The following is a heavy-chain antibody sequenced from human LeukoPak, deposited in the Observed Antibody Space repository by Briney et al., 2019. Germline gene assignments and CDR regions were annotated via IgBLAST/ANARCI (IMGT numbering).Heavy chain of an antibody. J-gene: IGHJ5*02. CDR1: GYTFTIYD. CDR3: ARGVEGLLWFGELFGNNWFDP. D-gene: IGHD3-10*01. V-gene: IGHV1-8*01. CDR2: MNPNSGNT. Sequence: ASVTVSCTASGYTFTIYDINWVRQATGQGLEWMGWMNPNSGNTGYAQKFQGRVTMTRNTSISTAYMELSSLRSEDTAVYYCARGVEGLLWFGELFGNNWFDPWGQGTLVTVSS.